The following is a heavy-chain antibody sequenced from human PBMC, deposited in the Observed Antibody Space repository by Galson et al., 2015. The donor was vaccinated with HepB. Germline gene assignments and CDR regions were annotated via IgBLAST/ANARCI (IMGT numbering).Heavy chain of an antibody. CDR2: IIPMFGEP. J-gene: IGHJ6*02. Sequence: SVKVSCKASGGTLSNHVINWVRQAPGQGLEWMGGIIPMFGEPRHAQKFQDRITLSADASTSTAYMEVTSLQSADTAVYYCARGNHGMDVWGQGTTVIVSS. V-gene: IGHV1-69*13. CDR1: GGTLSNHV. CDR3: ARGNHGMDV.